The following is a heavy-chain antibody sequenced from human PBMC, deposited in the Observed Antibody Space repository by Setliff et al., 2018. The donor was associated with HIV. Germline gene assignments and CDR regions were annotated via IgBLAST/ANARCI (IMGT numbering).Heavy chain of an antibody. Sequence: ASVKVSCKTSGYSFTVYDINWVRQATGQGLEWMAWMNPSTGEIGYAQKFQGRLTMTRDSSISTAYMELRGLRSEDTAIYYCARPSHVYGDNGPLGYWGQGTRVTVSS. V-gene: IGHV1-8*01. CDR1: GYSFTVYD. J-gene: IGHJ4*02. D-gene: IGHD2-21*01. CDR2: MNPSTGEI. CDR3: ARPSHVYGDNGPLGY.